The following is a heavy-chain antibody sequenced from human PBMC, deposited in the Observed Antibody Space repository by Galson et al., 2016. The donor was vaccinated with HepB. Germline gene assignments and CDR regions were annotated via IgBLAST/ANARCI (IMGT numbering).Heavy chain of an antibody. D-gene: IGHD3-22*01. V-gene: IGHV3-74*01. J-gene: IGHJ4*02. CDR1: GFTFSSYR. Sequence: SLRLSCAASGFTFSSYRMHWVRQVSGKGLEWVSRINSDGNSITYADSVKGRFTISRDNAKNTLYLQMNSLRAEDSAMYYCAREYFYDSSGFSGWGQGTLGTVSS. CDR3: AREYFYDSSGFSG. CDR2: INSDGNSI.